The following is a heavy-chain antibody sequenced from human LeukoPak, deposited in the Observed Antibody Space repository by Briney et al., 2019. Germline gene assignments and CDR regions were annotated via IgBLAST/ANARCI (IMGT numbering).Heavy chain of an antibody. CDR3: AMTTSSSWYFDY. CDR2: IRYDGSNK. Sequence: PGGSLRLSCAASGFTFSSYGMHWVRQAPGKRLEWVAFIRYDGSNKYYADSVKGRFTISRDNSKNTLYLQMNSLRAEDTAVYYCAMTTSSSWYFDYWGQGTLVTVSS. V-gene: IGHV3-30*02. CDR1: GFTFSSYG. J-gene: IGHJ4*02. D-gene: IGHD6-13*01.